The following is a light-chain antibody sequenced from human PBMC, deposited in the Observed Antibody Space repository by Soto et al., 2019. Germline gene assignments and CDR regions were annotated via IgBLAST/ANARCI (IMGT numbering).Light chain of an antibody. J-gene: IGLJ2*01. CDR2: EVS. CDR1: SSDVGSYNF. Sequence: QSALTQPASVSGSPGQSITISCTGTSSDVGSYNFVSWYQQHPGKAPKLIIYEVSKRPSGISNRFSGSKSGNTASLTVSGLQAEDEADYYCCSYAGSSTFEVFGGGTKLTVL. CDR3: CSYAGSSTFEV. V-gene: IGLV2-23*02.